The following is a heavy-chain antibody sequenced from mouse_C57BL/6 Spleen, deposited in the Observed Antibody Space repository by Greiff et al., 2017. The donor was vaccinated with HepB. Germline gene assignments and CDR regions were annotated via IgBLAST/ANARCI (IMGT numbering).Heavy chain of an antibody. V-gene: IGHV1-52*01. Sequence: QVQPQQPGAELVRPGSSVKLSCKASGYTFTSYWMHWVKQRPIQGLEWIGNIDPSDSETHYNQKFKDKATLTVDKSSSTAYMQLSSLTSEDSAVYYCARDGSSFPWFAYWGQGTLVTVSA. J-gene: IGHJ3*01. CDR1: GYTFTSYW. CDR3: ARDGSSFPWFAY. CDR2: IDPSDSET. D-gene: IGHD1-1*01.